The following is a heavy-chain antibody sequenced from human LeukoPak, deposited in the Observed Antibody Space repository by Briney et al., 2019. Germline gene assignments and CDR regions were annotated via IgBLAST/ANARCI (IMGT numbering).Heavy chain of an antibody. Sequence: SESLTLTCTVSGGSISTYYWSWIRQSPGKGLEWIGYIYCSGNTNYNPSLKRRVTISVNKSKNQFFLKLNSVTAADTAVYYCARHETYYYGMDVWGHGTTVT. CDR3: ARHETYYYGMDV. J-gene: IGHJ6*02. CDR2: IYCSGNT. V-gene: IGHV4-59*08. CDR1: GGSISTYY.